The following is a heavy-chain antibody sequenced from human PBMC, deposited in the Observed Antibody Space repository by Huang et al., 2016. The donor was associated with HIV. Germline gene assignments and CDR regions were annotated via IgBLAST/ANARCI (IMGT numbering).Heavy chain of an antibody. CDR3: AKGGSAAAVLDF. Sequence: QVQLVESGGGVVQPGRSLRISCAAFGFTFSSYGMHWVRQAPGKGLEGVAVISYDAKTKYYADSVKGRFSISRDNSKTTVYLQLNSLRLEDTAVYYCAKGGSAAAVLDFWGQGTLVTVSS. V-gene: IGHV3-30*18. CDR2: ISYDAKTK. J-gene: IGHJ4*02. D-gene: IGHD6-13*01. CDR1: GFTFSSYG.